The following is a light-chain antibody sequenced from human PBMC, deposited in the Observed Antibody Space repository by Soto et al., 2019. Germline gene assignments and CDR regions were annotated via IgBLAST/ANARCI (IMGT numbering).Light chain of an antibody. V-gene: IGKV3-20*01. CDR1: QSVSSTY. CDR2: DAS. J-gene: IGKJ5*01. CDR3: QQYNTYST. Sequence: EIVLTQSPGTLSLSPGDRATLSCRASQSVSSTYLAWYQQKPGQAPRLLIYDASSRATGIPDRFSGSGSGTDFTLTISRLEPEDFATYYCQQYNTYSTFGQGTRLEIK.